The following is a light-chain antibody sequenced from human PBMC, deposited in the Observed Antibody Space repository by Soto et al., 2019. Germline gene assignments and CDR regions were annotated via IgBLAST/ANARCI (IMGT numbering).Light chain of an antibody. Sequence: EIVLTQSPGTLSLSPGERATLSCRASQSISSSYLAWYQQKPGQTPRLLIYDASSRATGIPDRFSGSGSGTDFTLTISRLEPEDFAVYYCHHYGSSWTFGQGTTVEIK. CDR2: DAS. V-gene: IGKV3-20*01. CDR3: HHYGSSWT. J-gene: IGKJ1*01. CDR1: QSISSSY.